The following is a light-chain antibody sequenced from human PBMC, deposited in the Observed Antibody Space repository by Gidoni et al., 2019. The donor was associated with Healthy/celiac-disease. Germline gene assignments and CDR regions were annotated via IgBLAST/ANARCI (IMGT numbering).Light chain of an antibody. J-gene: IGKJ1*01. V-gene: IGKV1-5*03. Sequence: DIQMTQSPSTLSASVGDSVTITCRASQRISSWLAWYQQKPGKAPKLLSYKASRLESGVPSRFSGSGAGTEFTLTISSLHPDDFATYYCQQYNSYWTFGQGTKVEIK. CDR2: KAS. CDR1: QRISSW. CDR3: QQYNSYWT.